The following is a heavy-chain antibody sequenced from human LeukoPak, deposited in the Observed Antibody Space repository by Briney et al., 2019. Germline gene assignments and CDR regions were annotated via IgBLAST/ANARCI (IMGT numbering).Heavy chain of an antibody. CDR1: GGTFSSYA. Sequence: ASVKVSCKAAGGTFSSYAISWVRQAPGQGLEWMGGIIPIFGTANYAQKFQGRVTITADESTSTAYMELSSLRSEDTAVYYCARVSGELGDFDYWGQGTLVTVSS. D-gene: IGHD1-26*01. CDR3: ARVSGELGDFDY. V-gene: IGHV1-69*13. CDR2: IIPIFGTA. J-gene: IGHJ4*02.